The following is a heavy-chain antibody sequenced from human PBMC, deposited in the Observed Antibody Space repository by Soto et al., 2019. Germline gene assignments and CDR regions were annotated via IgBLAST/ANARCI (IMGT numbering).Heavy chain of an antibody. CDR3: ARGPRGTYDYIWGSYRLASVYFDY. J-gene: IGHJ4*02. D-gene: IGHD3-16*02. CDR1: GGSFSGYY. CDR2: INHSGST. V-gene: IGHV4-34*01. Sequence: SETLSLTCAVYGGSFSGYYWSWIRQPPGKGLEWIGEINHSGSTNYNPSLKSRVTISEDTSKNQFSLKLSSVTAADTAVYYCARGPRGTYDYIWGSYRLASVYFDYWGQGTLVTVSS.